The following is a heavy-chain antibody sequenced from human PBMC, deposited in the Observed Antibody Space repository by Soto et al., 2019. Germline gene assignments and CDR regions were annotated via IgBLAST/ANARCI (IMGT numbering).Heavy chain of an antibody. D-gene: IGHD5-18*01. Sequence: AGGSLRLSCAASGFTFSSYAMSWVRQAPGKGLEWVSAISGSGGSTYYADSVKGRFTISRDNSKNTLYLQMNSLRAEDTAVYYCAKDPEWDTAMPYFDYWGQGTLVTVSS. V-gene: IGHV3-23*01. CDR3: AKDPEWDTAMPYFDY. CDR1: GFTFSSYA. J-gene: IGHJ4*02. CDR2: ISGSGGST.